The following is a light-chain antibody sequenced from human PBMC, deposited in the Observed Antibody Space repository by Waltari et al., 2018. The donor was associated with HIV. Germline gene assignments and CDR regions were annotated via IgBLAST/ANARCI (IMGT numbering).Light chain of an antibody. J-gene: IGLJ1*01. CDR3: CSYAGSSTYV. V-gene: IGLV2-23*02. CDR2: EVS. CDR1: SRDVGSYNL. Sequence: QSALPQPASVSGAHRPSITISCTGTSRDVGSYNLVPRYQQHPGKASKLMIYEVSNRPSGVFNRFSGSKSGNTASLTISGLQAEDEADYYCCSYAGSSTYVFGTGTKVTVL.